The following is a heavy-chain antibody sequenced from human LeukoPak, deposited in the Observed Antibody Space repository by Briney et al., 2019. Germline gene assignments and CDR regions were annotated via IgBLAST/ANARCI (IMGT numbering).Heavy chain of an antibody. CDR1: GGSISNSTNF. Sequence: PSETLSLTRTVSGGSISNSTNFWGWIRQPPGREMEWIGSLYHSGRTYYNPFLKSRVTISEDSSKNQISLKMTSVTVADTAVYYCAREFYDISAGYSAQGDVFDVWGQGTVVTVSS. CDR3: AREFYDISAGYSAQGDVFDV. D-gene: IGHD3-9*01. V-gene: IGHV4-39*07. CDR2: LYHSGRT. J-gene: IGHJ3*01.